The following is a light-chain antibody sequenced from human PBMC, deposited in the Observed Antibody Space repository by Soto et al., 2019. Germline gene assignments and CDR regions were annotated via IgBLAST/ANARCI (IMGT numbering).Light chain of an antibody. Sequence: QSALTQPPSASGSPGQSVTISCTGTSSDVGAYKYVSWYQQYPGKAPKLLICDVTERPSGVPDRFSGSKSGNTASLTVSGLQVEDEADYYCSSHAGSSVVFGVGTKLTVL. CDR1: SSDVGAYKY. CDR3: SSHAGSSVV. J-gene: IGLJ2*01. CDR2: DVT. V-gene: IGLV2-8*01.